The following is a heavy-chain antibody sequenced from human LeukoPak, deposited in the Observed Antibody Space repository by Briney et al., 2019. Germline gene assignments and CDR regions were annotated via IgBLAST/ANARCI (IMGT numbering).Heavy chain of an antibody. J-gene: IGHJ4*02. CDR1: GFTFSSYA. CDR2: ISGSDGRT. V-gene: IGHV3-23*01. CDR3: AKMWGSHWAYAY. D-gene: IGHD2-2*01. Sequence: PGGSLRLSCAASGFTFSSYAMSWVRQAPGKGLEWVSGISGSDGRTYYADSVRGRFTISRDNSKNTLYLQMNSLRAEDTAVYYCAKMWGSHWAYAYWGQGTLVTVSS.